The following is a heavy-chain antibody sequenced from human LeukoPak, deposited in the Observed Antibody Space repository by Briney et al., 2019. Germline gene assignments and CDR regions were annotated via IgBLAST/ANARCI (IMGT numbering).Heavy chain of an antibody. V-gene: IGHV3-30*04. CDR2: ISYDGSNK. Sequence: GGSLRLSCAASGFTFSSYAMHWVRQAPGKGLEWVAVISYDGSNKYYADSVKGRFTISRDNSKNTLYLQMNSLRAEDTAVYYWAKVRTRWTMVRGVPYMDVWGKGTTVTVSS. D-gene: IGHD3-10*01. CDR3: AKVRTRWTMVRGVPYMDV. CDR1: GFTFSSYA. J-gene: IGHJ6*03.